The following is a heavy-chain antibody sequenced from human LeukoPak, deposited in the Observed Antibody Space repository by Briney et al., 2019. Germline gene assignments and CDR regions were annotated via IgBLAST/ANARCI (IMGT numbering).Heavy chain of an antibody. CDR2: ISGSGGST. D-gene: IGHD3-3*01. CDR3: AKIQASYDFWSGYYLSPTDY. CDR1: GFTFSSYA. J-gene: IGHJ4*02. Sequence: GGSLRLSCAASGFTFSSYAMSWVRQAPGKGLEWVSAISGSGGSTYYADSVKGRFTISRDNSKNTLYLQMSSLRAEDTAVYYCAKIQASYDFWSGYYLSPTDYWGQGTLVTVSS. V-gene: IGHV3-23*01.